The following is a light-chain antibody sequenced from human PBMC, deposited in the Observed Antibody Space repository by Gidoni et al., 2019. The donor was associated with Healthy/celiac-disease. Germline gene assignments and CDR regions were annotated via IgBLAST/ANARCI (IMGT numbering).Light chain of an antibody. J-gene: IGLJ2*01. Sequence: SYELTQPPSVSVSPGQTARITCSGDALQKQYAYWYQQKPGKAPVLVIYKASERPSGIPERFSGSSSGTTVTLTISGVQAEDEADYYCQSADSSGTYVVFGGGTKLTVL. CDR2: KAS. V-gene: IGLV3-25*03. CDR3: QSADSSGTYVV. CDR1: ALQKQY.